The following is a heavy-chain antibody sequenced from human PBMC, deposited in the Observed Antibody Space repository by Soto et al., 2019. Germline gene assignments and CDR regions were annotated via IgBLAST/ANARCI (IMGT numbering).Heavy chain of an antibody. V-gene: IGHV3-30-3*01. CDR2: ISYDGSNK. CDR1: GFTFRSYA. D-gene: IGHD4-17*01. CDR3: ARDHFYYGDYHDAFDI. J-gene: IGHJ3*02. Sequence: QVQLVESGGGVVQPGRSLRLSCAASGFTFRSYAMHWVRQAPGKGLEWVAGISYDGSNKYYADSVKGRFTISRDNSKNTLYLQMNRLRAEDTAVYYCARDHFYYGDYHDAFDIWGQGTLVTVSS.